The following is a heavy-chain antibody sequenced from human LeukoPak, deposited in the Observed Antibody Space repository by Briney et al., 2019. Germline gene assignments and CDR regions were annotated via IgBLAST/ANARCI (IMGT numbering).Heavy chain of an antibody. V-gene: IGHV5-51*01. D-gene: IGHD3-16*02. J-gene: IGHJ3*02. CDR3: ARRYDYVWGSYRYRAFDI. CDR1: GYSFTSYW. CDR2: IYPGDSDT. Sequence: GESLKISCKGSGYSFTSYWIGWVRQMPGKGLEWMGIIYPGDSDTRYSPSFQGQVTISADKSISPAYLQWSSLKASDTAMYYCARRYDYVWGSYRYRAFDIWGQGTMVTVSS.